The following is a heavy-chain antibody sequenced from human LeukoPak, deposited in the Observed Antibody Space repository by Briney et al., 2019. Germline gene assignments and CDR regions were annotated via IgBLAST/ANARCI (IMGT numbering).Heavy chain of an antibody. CDR2: IYYSGST. J-gene: IGHJ3*02. D-gene: IGHD5-18*01. Sequence: PGGSLRLSCAASGFTFSSYEMNWVRQAPGKGLEWIGYIYYSGSTNYNPSLKSRVTISVDTSKNQFSLKLSSVTAADTAVYYCARSGYKYGADALDIWGQGTMVTVSS. CDR1: GFTFSSYE. CDR3: ARSGYKYGADALDI. V-gene: IGHV4-59*01.